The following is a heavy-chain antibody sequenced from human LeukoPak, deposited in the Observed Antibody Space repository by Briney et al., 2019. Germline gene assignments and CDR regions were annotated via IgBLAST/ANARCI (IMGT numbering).Heavy chain of an antibody. CDR1: GYTFTGYY. CDR3: ANIRGYCSGGSCSDY. D-gene: IGHD2-15*01. Sequence: ASVKVSCKASGYTFTGYYMHWVRQAPGQGLEWTGWINPNSGGTNYAQKFQGRVTMTRDTSISTAYMELSRLRSDDTAVYYCANIRGYCSGGSCSDYWGQGTLVAVSS. V-gene: IGHV1-2*02. J-gene: IGHJ4*02. CDR2: INPNSGGT.